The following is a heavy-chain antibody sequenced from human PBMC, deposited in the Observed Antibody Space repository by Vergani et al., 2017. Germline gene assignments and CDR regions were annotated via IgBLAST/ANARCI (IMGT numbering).Heavy chain of an antibody. Sequence: EVQLVESGGGLVQPGGSLRLSCAASGFTFSTYDMHWVRQATGKGLEWVSAIGTAGDTYYPGSVKGRFTISRENAKNSLYLQMNGLRAADTAVYYCARRESSLPALDYWGQGTLVTVSS. V-gene: IGHV3-13*01. CDR2: IGTAGDT. D-gene: IGHD6-13*01. CDR1: GFTFSTYD. J-gene: IGHJ4*02. CDR3: ARRESSLPALDY.